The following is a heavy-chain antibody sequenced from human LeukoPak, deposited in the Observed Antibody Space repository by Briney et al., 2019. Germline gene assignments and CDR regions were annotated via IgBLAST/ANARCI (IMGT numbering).Heavy chain of an antibody. CDR3: AAGRPLAASTQPFDY. CDR1: GLTFTNAY. Sequence: PGGSLRLSCAASGLTFTNAYMSWVRQAPGKGPEWVGRIKSKSDGETIDYAAPVKGRFIISRDDSKNTLFVEMNSLKTEDTGVYYCAAGRPLAASTQPFDYWGQGTLVTVSS. CDR2: IKSKSDGETI. J-gene: IGHJ4*02. V-gene: IGHV3-15*01. D-gene: IGHD6-13*01.